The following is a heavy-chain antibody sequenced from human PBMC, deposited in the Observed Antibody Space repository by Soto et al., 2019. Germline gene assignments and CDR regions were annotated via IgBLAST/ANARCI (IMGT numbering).Heavy chain of an antibody. CDR3: GINLDFWSTYYGGATVI. D-gene: IGHD3-3*01. Sequence: QVHLVESGGGVVQSGRSLRLSCAASGFLFSSHDMHWVRQAPGKGLEWVAVISFDGTYKYYADSLKGRLTISRDNSKKTLYPHMTNLRPENAAMMYWGINLDFWSTYYGGATVIWGQGTMVTVSS. J-gene: IGHJ3*02. CDR2: ISFDGTYK. CDR1: GFLFSSHD. V-gene: IGHV3-30*04.